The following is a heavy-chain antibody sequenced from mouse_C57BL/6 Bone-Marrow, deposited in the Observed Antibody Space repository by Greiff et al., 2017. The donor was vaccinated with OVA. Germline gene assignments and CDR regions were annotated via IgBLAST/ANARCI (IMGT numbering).Heavy chain of an antibody. Sequence: EVQLQQSGPELVKPGASVKISCKASGYTFTDYYMNWVKQSHGKSLEWIGDINPNNGGTSYNQKFKGKATLTVDKSSSTAYMELRSLTSEDSAVYYCARNYGSPYWYFDVGGTGTTVTVSS. CDR3: ARNYGSPYWYFDV. CDR2: INPNNGGT. D-gene: IGHD1-1*01. V-gene: IGHV1-26*01. J-gene: IGHJ1*03. CDR1: GYTFTDYY.